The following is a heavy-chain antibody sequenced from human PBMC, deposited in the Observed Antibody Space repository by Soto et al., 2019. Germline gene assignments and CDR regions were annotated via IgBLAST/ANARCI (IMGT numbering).Heavy chain of an antibody. D-gene: IGHD5-18*01. V-gene: IGHV4-59*01. CDR1: GFTFSSYA. Sequence: GSLRLSCAASGFTFSSYAMSWIRQPPGKGLEWIGYIYYSGSTNYNPSLKSRVTISVDTSKNQFSLKLSSVTAADTAVYYCARGYSYGSGDFDYWGQGTLVTVSS. J-gene: IGHJ4*02. CDR3: ARGYSYGSGDFDY. CDR2: IYYSGST.